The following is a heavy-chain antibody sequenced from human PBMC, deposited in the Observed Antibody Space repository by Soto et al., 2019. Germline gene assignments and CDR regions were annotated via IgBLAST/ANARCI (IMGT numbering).Heavy chain of an antibody. Sequence: KPSETLSLTCTVSGGSISSGGYYWSWIRQHPGKGLEWIGYIYYSGSTYYNPSLKSRVTISVDTSKNQFSLKLSSVTAADTAVYYCARGVGVPAAIGMDVWGQGTTVTVSS. CDR3: ARGVGVPAAIGMDV. CDR2: IYYSGST. V-gene: IGHV4-31*03. J-gene: IGHJ6*02. CDR1: GGSISSGGYY. D-gene: IGHD2-2*01.